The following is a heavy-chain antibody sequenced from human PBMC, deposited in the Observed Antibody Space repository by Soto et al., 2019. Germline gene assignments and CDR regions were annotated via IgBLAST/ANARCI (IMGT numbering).Heavy chain of an antibody. D-gene: IGHD1-26*01. Sequence: ASVKVSCEASGYTFTSYGISWVRQAPGQGLEWMGWISAYNGNTNYAQKLQGRVTMTTDTSTSTAYMELRSLRSDDTAVYYCARDLSIVGASDFDYWGQGTLVTVSS. V-gene: IGHV1-18*01. J-gene: IGHJ4*02. CDR3: ARDLSIVGASDFDY. CDR1: GYTFTSYG. CDR2: ISAYNGNT.